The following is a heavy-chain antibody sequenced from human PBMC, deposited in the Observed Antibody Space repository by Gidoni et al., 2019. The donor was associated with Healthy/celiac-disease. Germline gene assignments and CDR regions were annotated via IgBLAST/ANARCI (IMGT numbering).Heavy chain of an antibody. D-gene: IGHD3-22*01. J-gene: IGHJ3*02. V-gene: IGHV1-46*03. CDR1: GYTFTSYY. CDR2: TNPSGGST. CDR3: ASDSSGYYSAQAFDI. Sequence: QVQLVQSGAEVKTPGASVKVSCKASGYTFTSYYMHWLRQAPGQGLELMGITNPSGGSTSYAQKFQGRVTMTRDTSTSTVYMELSSLRSEDTAVYYCASDSSGYYSAQAFDIWGQGTMVTVSS.